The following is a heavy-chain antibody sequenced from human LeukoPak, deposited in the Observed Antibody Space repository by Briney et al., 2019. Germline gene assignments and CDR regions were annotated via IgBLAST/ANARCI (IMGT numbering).Heavy chain of an antibody. CDR2: ISSSSSYI. CDR1: GFTFGSYS. V-gene: IGHV3-21*01. D-gene: IGHD5-24*01. J-gene: IGHJ4*02. CDR3: ARGERWLQYSYFDY. Sequence: PGGSLRLSCAASGFTFGSYSMNWVRQAPGKGLEWVSSISSSSSYIYYADSVKGRFTISRDNAKNSLYLQMNSLRAEDTAVYYCARGERWLQYSYFDYWGREPWSPSPQ.